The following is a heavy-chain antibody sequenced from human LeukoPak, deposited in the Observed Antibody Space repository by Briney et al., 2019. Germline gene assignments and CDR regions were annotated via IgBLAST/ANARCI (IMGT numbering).Heavy chain of an antibody. CDR3: AKVPLDMTRDPFDY. J-gene: IGHJ4*02. CDR2: IYSGGST. D-gene: IGHD4-11*01. V-gene: IGHV3-53*01. Sequence: PGGSLRLSCAASGFTVSSNYMSWVRQAPGKGLEWVSVIYSGGSTYYADSVKGRFTISRDNSKNTLYLQMNSLRAEDTAVYYCAKVPLDMTRDPFDYWGQGTLVTVSS. CDR1: GFTVSSNY.